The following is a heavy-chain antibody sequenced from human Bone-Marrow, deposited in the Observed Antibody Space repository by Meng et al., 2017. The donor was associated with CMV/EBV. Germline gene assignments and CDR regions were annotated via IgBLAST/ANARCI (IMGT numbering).Heavy chain of an antibody. Sequence: VSCKASGYTVTSYDISWVRQATGQGLEWMGWMNPNSANTGYAQKFQGRVTMTRNTSVSTAYMELSSLRSEDTAVYYCARRKMNSFDYWGQGTLVTVSS. J-gene: IGHJ4*02. V-gene: IGHV1-8*01. D-gene: IGHD1-14*01. CDR2: MNPNSANT. CDR1: GYTVTSYD. CDR3: ARRKMNSFDY.